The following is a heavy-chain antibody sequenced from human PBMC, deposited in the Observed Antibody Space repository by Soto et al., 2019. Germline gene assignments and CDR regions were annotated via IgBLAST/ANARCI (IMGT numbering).Heavy chain of an antibody. CDR1: GGSISSGGYY. Sequence: ASETLSLTCTVSGGSISSGGYYWSWIRQHPGKGLEWIGYIYYSGSTYYNPSLKSRVTISVDTSKNQFSLKLSSVTAADTAVYYCARGEARDAFDIWGQGTMVTVSS. J-gene: IGHJ3*02. CDR2: IYYSGST. V-gene: IGHV4-31*03. CDR3: ARGEARDAFDI.